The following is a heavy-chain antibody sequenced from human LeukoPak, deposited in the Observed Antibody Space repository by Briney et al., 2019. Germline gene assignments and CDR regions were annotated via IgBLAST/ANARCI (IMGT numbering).Heavy chain of an antibody. Sequence: TGGSLRLSPATSGFSFTDYPMNWVRQTPGKGLEWISNIRTTAEGAKYAYYADSVKGRVTISRDDGKNTLYLHMNSLRDDDTAVYYCANGKRDAFDYWGQGILVTVSS. J-gene: IGHJ4*02. CDR1: GFSFTDYP. V-gene: IGHV3-48*02. CDR2: IRTTAEGAKYA. CDR3: ANGKRDAFDY. D-gene: IGHD5-24*01.